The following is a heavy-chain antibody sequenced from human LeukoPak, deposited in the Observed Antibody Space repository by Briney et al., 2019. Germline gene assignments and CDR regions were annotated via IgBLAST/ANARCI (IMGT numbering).Heavy chain of an antibody. CDR3: ARAYCGGDCDPNFFDY. CDR1: GYTFTSYY. J-gene: IGHJ4*02. Sequence: ASVKVSCKASGYTFTSYYMHWVRQAPGQGLEWMGIINPSGGSTSYAQKFQGRVTMTRDMSTSTVYKELSSLRSEDTAVYYCARAYCGGDCDPNFFDYWGQGTLVTVSS. V-gene: IGHV1-46*01. D-gene: IGHD2-21*02. CDR2: INPSGGST.